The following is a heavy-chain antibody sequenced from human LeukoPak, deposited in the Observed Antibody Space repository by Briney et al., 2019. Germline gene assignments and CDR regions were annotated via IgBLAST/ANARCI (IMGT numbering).Heavy chain of an antibody. CDR1: GYTFTGYY. Sequence: ASVKVSCKASGYTFTGYYMHWVRQAPGQGLEWMGWISAYNGNTNYAQKLQGRVTMTTDTSTSTAYMELRSLRSDDTAVYYCARSNRAVAGLGLDPWGQGTLVTVSS. V-gene: IGHV1-18*04. CDR2: ISAYNGNT. D-gene: IGHD6-19*01. J-gene: IGHJ5*02. CDR3: ARSNRAVAGLGLDP.